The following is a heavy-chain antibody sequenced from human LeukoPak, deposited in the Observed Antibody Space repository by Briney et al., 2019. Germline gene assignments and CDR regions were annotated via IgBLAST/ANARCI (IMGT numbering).Heavy chain of an antibody. V-gene: IGHV4-39*01. CDR2: IYYSGST. Sequence: SETLSLTCTVSGGSISSSSYYWGWIRQPPGKGLEWIGSIYYSGSTYYNPSLKSRVTISVDTSKNQFSLKLSSVTAADTAVYYCARQLGYCSSTSCYAGKVDYWGQGTLVTVSS. CDR3: ARQLGYCSSTSCYAGKVDY. CDR1: GGSISSSSYY. D-gene: IGHD2-2*01. J-gene: IGHJ4*02.